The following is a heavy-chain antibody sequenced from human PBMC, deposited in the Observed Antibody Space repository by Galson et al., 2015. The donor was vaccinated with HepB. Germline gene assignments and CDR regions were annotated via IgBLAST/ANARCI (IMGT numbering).Heavy chain of an antibody. J-gene: IGHJ4*02. V-gene: IGHV1-69*05. CDR3: AREELSVPYYFDY. CDR2: IIPIFGTA. Sequence: SVKVSCKASGGTFSSYAISWVRQAPGQGLEWMGGIIPIFGTANYAQKFQGRVTMTTDTSTSTAYMELRSLRSDDTAVYYCAREELSVPYYFDYWGQGTLVTVSS. CDR1: GGTFSSYA. D-gene: IGHD3-10*01.